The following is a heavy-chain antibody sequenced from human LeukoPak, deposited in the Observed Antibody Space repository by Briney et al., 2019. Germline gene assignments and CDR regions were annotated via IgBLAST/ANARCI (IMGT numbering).Heavy chain of an antibody. J-gene: IGHJ4*02. CDR1: GFTFDDYT. CDR2: ISWDSTNT. V-gene: IGHV3-43*01. CDR3: AKEGGTIYFDY. D-gene: IGHD3-9*01. Sequence: GGSLRLSCAASGFTFDDYTMHWVRQTPGKSLEWVSLISWDSTNTYYADSVKGRFTISRNNNKNSLYLQMSSLRTEDTALYHCAKEGGTIYFDYWGRGTLVTVSS.